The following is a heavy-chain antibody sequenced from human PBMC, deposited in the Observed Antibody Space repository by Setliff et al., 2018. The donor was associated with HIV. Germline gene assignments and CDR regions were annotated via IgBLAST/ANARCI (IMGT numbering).Heavy chain of an antibody. CDR2: INHSGST. Sequence: SETLSLTCAVYGGSFSGYYWSWIRQPPGKGLEWIGEINHSGSTNYNASLKSRVTISVDTSKNQFSLKLTSVTAADTAVYYCARAMGGSRTDFDYWGQGTLVTVSS. CDR1: GGSFSGYY. J-gene: IGHJ4*02. V-gene: IGHV4-34*01. CDR3: ARAMGGSRTDFDY. D-gene: IGHD2-2*01.